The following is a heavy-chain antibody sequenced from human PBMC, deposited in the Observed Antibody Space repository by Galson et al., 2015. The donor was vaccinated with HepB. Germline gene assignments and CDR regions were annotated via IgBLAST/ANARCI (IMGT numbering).Heavy chain of an antibody. D-gene: IGHD3-22*01. CDR1: RFTLDNYG. Sequence: SLRLSCAASRFTLDNYGMSWVRQAPGKGLEWVSSISHSGRRTYYTDAVKGRFTISRDNSRDTLYLQMDSLRVEDTAVYFCAKDPHYFESSGTYFTPHYFDYWGQGTPVTVSS. CDR3: AKDPHYFESSGTYFTPHYFDY. CDR2: ISHSGRRT. J-gene: IGHJ4*02. V-gene: IGHV3-23*01.